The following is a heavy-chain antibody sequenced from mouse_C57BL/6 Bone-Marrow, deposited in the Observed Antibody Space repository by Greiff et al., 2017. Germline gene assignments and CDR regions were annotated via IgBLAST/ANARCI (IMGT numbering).Heavy chain of an antibody. Sequence: DVMLVESGGGLVQPGGSLKLSCAASGFTFSDYGMAWVRQAPRTGPEWVAFISNLAYSIYYADPVTGRFTISRENAKNTLYLEMSSLRSEDTAMYYCARRHYAMDYWGQGTSVTVSS. J-gene: IGHJ4*01. CDR2: ISNLAYSI. V-gene: IGHV5-15*04. CDR1: GFTFSDYG. CDR3: ARRHYAMDY.